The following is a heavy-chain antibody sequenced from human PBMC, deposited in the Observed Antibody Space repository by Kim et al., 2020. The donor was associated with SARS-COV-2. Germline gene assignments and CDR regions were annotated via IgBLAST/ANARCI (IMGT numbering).Heavy chain of an antibody. CDR3: ARLSPLKAARLDYYYGMDV. CDR2: INHSGST. J-gene: IGHJ6*02. Sequence: SETLSLTCAVYGGSFSGYYWSWIRQPPGKGLEWIGEINHSGSTNYNPSLKSRVTISVDTSKNQFSLKLSSVTAADTAVYYCARLSPLKAARLDYYYGMDVWGQGTTVTVSS. V-gene: IGHV4-34*01. D-gene: IGHD6-6*01. CDR1: GGSFSGYY.